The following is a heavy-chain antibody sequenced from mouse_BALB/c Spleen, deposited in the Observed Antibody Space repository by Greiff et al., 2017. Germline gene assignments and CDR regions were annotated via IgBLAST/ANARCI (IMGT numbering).Heavy chain of an antibody. Sequence: VVESGGGLVKPGGSLKLSCAASGFTFSSYAMSWVRQTPEKRLEWVATISSGGSYTYYPDSVKGRFTISRDNAKNTLYLQMSSLRSEDTAMYYCARALREGAMDYWGQGTSVTVSS. CDR3: ARALREGAMDY. V-gene: IGHV5-9-3*01. D-gene: IGHD2-12*01. CDR1: GFTFSSYA. J-gene: IGHJ4*01. CDR2: ISSGGSYT.